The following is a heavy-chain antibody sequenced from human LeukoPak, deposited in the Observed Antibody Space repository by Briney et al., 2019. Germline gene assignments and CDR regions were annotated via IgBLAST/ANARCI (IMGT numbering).Heavy chain of an antibody. CDR1: GGSFSGYY. CDR2: IYYSGST. CDR3: ARLGITMVRGVIISHNWFDP. V-gene: IGHV4-39*01. D-gene: IGHD3-10*01. Sequence: SETLSLTCAVYGGSFSGYYWGWIRQPPGKGLEWIGSIYYSGSTYYNPSLKSRVTISVDTSKNQFSLKLSSVTAADTAVYYCARLGITMVRGVIISHNWFDPWGQGTLVTVSS. J-gene: IGHJ5*02.